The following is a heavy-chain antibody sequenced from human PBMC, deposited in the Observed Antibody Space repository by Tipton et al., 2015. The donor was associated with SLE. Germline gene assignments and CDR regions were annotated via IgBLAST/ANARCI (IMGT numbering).Heavy chain of an antibody. D-gene: IGHD2-2*01. CDR3: AGDYPFVVVPAARGGYMDV. V-gene: IGHV3-7*01. Sequence: SLRLSCAASGFTFSSYWMSWVRQAPGKGLEWAANIKQDGSEKYYVDSVKGRFTISRDNAKNSLYLQMNSLRAEDTAVYYCAGDYPFVVVPAARGGYMDVWGKGTTVTVSS. J-gene: IGHJ6*03. CDR2: IKQDGSEK. CDR1: GFTFSSYW.